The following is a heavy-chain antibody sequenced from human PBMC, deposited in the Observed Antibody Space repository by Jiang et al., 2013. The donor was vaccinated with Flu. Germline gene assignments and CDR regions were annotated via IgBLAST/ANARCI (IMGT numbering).Heavy chain of an antibody. Sequence: LLKPSETLSLTCTVSSGSTRSGSYYWGWIRQPPGKGLEWIGSIYFTGTTHWNPSLKSRVTISIDTSKNQFSLKLNSGTAADTAVYYCARDIPMVRGAGVWGQGTQVTVFS. CDR1: SGSTRSGSYY. V-gene: IGHV4-39*07. D-gene: IGHD3-10*01. CDR3: ARDIPMVRGAGV. J-gene: IGHJ4*02. CDR2: IYFTGTT.